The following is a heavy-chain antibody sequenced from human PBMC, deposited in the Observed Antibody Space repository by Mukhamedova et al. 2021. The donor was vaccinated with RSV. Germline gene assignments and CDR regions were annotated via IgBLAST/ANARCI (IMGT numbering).Heavy chain of an antibody. V-gene: IGHV3-48*02. D-gene: IGHD2-2*01. CDR3: ARVVPAAEIGDYGMDV. CDR2: ISSSSSTI. J-gene: IGHJ6*02. Sequence: VRQAPGKGLEWVSYISSSSSTIYYADSVKGRFTISRDNAKNSLYLQMNSLRDEDTAVYYCARVVPAAEIGDYGMDVWGQGTTVTV.